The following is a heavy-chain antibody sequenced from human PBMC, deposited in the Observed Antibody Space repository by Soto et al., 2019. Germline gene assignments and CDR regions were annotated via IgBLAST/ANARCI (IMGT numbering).Heavy chain of an antibody. J-gene: IGHJ4*02. Sequence: EVQLLESGGGLVQPGGSLRLSCAASGFTFSSYAMNWVRQAPGKGLEWVSAISVSVSSTYYADSVKGRFTISRDNSKNTMYLQMNSLRAEETAIYYCAKVLRYCSGDRCPPPVYWGQGTLVTVSS. CDR1: GFTFSSYA. V-gene: IGHV3-23*01. CDR3: AKVLRYCSGDRCPPPVY. D-gene: IGHD2-15*01. CDR2: ISVSVSST.